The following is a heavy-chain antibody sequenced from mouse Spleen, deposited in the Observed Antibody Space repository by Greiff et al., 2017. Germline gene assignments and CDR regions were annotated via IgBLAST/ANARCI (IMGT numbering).Heavy chain of an antibody. V-gene: IGHV1-81*01. CDR3: ARGRVITTVVASYYFDY. Sequence: QVQLQQSGAELARPGASVKLSCKASGYTFTSYGISWVKQRTGQGLEWIGEIYPRSGNTYYNEKFKGKATLTADKSSSTAYMELRSLTSEDSAVYFCARGRVITTVVASYYFDYWGQGTTLTVSS. J-gene: IGHJ2*01. D-gene: IGHD1-1*01. CDR2: IYPRSGNT. CDR1: GYTFTSYG.